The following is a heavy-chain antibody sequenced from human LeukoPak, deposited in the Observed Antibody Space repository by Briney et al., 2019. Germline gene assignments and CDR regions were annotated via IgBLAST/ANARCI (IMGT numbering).Heavy chain of an antibody. CDR2: IYHSGST. D-gene: IGHD6-13*01. CDR3: ARNTDGAAVNFDY. CDR1: GYSISSGYY. V-gene: IGHV4-38-2*02. Sequence: SETLSLTCTVSGYSISSGYYWGWIRQPPGKGLEWIGSIYHSGSTYYNPSLKSRVTISVDTSKNQFSLKLSSVTAADTAVYYCARNTDGAAVNFDYWGQGTLVTVSS. J-gene: IGHJ4*02.